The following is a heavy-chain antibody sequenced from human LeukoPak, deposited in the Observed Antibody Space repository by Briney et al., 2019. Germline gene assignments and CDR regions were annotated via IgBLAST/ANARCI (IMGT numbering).Heavy chain of an antibody. CDR2: ISYDGSNK. Sequence: GGSLRLSCAASGFTFSSYGMHWVRQAPGKGLEWVAVISYDGSNKYYADSVKGRFTISRDNSKNTLYLQMNSLRAEDTAVYYCAKDEAVRDPNPASWFDPWGQGTLVTVSS. CDR3: AKDEAVRDPNPASWFDP. V-gene: IGHV3-30*18. CDR1: GFTFSSYG. D-gene: IGHD3-10*01. J-gene: IGHJ5*02.